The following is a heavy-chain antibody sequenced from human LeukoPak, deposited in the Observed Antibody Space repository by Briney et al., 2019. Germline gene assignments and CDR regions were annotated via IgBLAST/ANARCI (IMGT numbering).Heavy chain of an antibody. Sequence: GGSLRLSCAASGFTFSNYSMNWVRQAPGKGLEWVSSIGSSSHFRYYADSLKGRVTISRDNAKNSLYLQMNSLRAEDTAVYYCARSCDDDCYSDYWGQGTLVTVSS. J-gene: IGHJ4*02. V-gene: IGHV3-21*01. CDR1: GFTFSNYS. CDR3: ARSCDDDCYSDY. D-gene: IGHD2-21*02. CDR2: IGSSSHFR.